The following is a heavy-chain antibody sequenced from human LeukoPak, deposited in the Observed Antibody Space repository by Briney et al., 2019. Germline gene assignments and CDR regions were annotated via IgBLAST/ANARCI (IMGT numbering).Heavy chain of an antibody. V-gene: IGHV5-51*01. Sequence: GESLKISCKGSGYTFTSYWVGWVRQMPGKGLEGMGTIYPGDSDTRYSPSFQGQVTISADKSISTAYLQWSSLKASDTAMYYCARGGYSGYAGFDPWGQGTLVTVSS. CDR3: ARGGYSGYAGFDP. J-gene: IGHJ5*02. D-gene: IGHD5-12*01. CDR1: GYTFTSYW. CDR2: IYPGDSDT.